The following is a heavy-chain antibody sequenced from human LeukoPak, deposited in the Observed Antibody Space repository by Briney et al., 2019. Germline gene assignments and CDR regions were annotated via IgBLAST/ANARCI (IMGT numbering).Heavy chain of an antibody. CDR3: AKERSSTSCPTGY. CDR2: ISYDGSNK. D-gene: IGHD2-2*01. CDR1: GFTFSSYG. Sequence: TGRSLRLSCAASGFTFSSYGMHWVRQAPGKGLEWVAVISYDGSNKYYADSVKGRFTISRDNSKNTLYLQMNSLRAEDTAVYYCAKERSSTSCPTGYWGQRTLVTVSS. J-gene: IGHJ4*02. V-gene: IGHV3-30*18.